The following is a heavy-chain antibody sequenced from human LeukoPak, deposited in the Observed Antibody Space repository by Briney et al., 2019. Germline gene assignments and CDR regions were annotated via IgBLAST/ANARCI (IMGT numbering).Heavy chain of an antibody. CDR1: GFSFTTYS. V-gene: IGHV3-21*01. Sequence: TGGPLRLSCAASGFSFTTYSMNWVRQAPGKGLEWVSSISSSKSFIYYADSVKGRFTISRDNAKNSLYLQMNSLRAEDTAVYYCARDGGWLQYIDYWGQGTLVTVSS. CDR2: ISSSKSFI. CDR3: ARDGGWLQYIDY. D-gene: IGHD5-24*01. J-gene: IGHJ4*02.